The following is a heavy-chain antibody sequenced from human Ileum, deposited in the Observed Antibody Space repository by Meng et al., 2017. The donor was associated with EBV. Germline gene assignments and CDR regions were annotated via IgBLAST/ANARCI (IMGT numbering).Heavy chain of an antibody. CDR1: GGSISSGGYY. J-gene: IGHJ5*02. V-gene: IGHV4-31*03. D-gene: IGHD3-10*01. CDR2: IHDSGST. CDR3: ARASYGSGSPLGESWFDP. Sequence: QVQLQESGPGLVKPSQTLSLTCPVSGGSISSGGYYWSWIRQHPGKGLEWIGYIHDSGSTYYNPSLKSRVTISADTSKNQFSLKLSSVTAADTAVYYCARASYGSGSPLGESWFDPWGQGTLVNVSS.